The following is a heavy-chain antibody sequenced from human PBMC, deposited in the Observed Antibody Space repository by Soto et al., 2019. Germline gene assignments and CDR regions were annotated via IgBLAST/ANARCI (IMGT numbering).Heavy chain of an antibody. V-gene: IGHV1-69*12. CDR2: IIPIFGTA. CDR3: ATHSGSYVFVGAFDS. J-gene: IGHJ3*02. D-gene: IGHD1-26*01. CDR1: GDTISTYA. Sequence: QVQLVQSGAEVKKPGSSVKVSCKASGDTISTYAISWVRQASGQGLEWMGGIIPIFGTANYAHNLQGRVTSTADESTSTAYMELSSLRSEDTAVYYCATHSGSYVFVGAFDSWGHGTAVTVS.